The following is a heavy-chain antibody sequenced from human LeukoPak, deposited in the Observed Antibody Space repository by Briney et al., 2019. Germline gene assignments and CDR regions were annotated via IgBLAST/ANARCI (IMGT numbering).Heavy chain of an antibody. J-gene: IGHJ3*02. Sequence: ASVKVSCKASGYTFTSYYMHWVRQAPGQGLEWMGWINPNSGGTNYAQKFQGRVTMTRDTSISTAYMELSRLRSDDTAVYYCARERIVVAVDAFDIWGQGTMVTVSS. CDR3: ARERIVVAVDAFDI. CDR2: INPNSGGT. V-gene: IGHV1-2*02. D-gene: IGHD3-22*01. CDR1: GYTFTSYY.